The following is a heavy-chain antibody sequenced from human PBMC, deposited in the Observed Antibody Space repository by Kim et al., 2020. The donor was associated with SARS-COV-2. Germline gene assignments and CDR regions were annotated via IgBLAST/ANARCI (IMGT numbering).Heavy chain of an antibody. CDR3: VRDREYDNSGYYVRGWMDV. Sequence: GGSLRLSCAASGFIFNNYGMHWVRQAPGKGLEWVAVIWYDGSIKYYEDSVKGRFTISRDNSKKTLYLQMNSLRAEDTAVYYCVRDREYDNSGYYVRGWMDVWGHGTTVTVSS. D-gene: IGHD3-22*01. J-gene: IGHJ6*02. CDR1: GFIFNNYG. CDR2: IWYDGSIK. V-gene: IGHV3-33*01.